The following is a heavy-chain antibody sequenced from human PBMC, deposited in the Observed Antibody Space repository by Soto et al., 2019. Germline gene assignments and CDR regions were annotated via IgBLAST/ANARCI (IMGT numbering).Heavy chain of an antibody. Sequence: GGSLRLSCAASGFSFSSYWMTWVRQAPGKGLEWMANIKQDGGERYYVDSVRGRFTISRDNAKNSLYLEMNSLRAEDTAIYYCARYYDGSGNSDAFDIWGQRTMVTVSS. D-gene: IGHD3-22*01. CDR1: GFSFSSYW. V-gene: IGHV3-7*03. CDR3: ARYYDGSGNSDAFDI. J-gene: IGHJ3*02. CDR2: IKQDGGER.